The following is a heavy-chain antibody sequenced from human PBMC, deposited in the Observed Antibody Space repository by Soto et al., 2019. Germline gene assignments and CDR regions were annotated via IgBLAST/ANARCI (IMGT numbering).Heavy chain of an antibody. Sequence: EVQLVESGGGLVQPGGSLRLSCVASGVTVTEIYMNWVRQAPGKGLEWVSVIYNEFTDYADSVRGRFSISTDSSKNALDLQMISLRAEDSAVYYCVREPRYCSGGSCSIMGDAFDIWGQGTMVTVSS. CDR3: VREPRYCSGGSCSIMGDAFDI. CDR1: GVTVTEIY. D-gene: IGHD2-15*01. J-gene: IGHJ3*02. CDR2: IYNEFT. V-gene: IGHV3-66*01.